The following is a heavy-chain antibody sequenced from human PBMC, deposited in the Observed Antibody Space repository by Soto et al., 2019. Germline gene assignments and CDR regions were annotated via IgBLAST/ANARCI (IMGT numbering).Heavy chain of an antibody. V-gene: IGHV3-11*06. Sequence: QLVEAGGGLVKPGGSLRLSCAASGFSFSDNYMSWIRQAPGKGLEWVSYISRGSRYTIYPDSVKGRFTISRDDAKNTLYLQMNSLRAEDTAIYYCARTLGAGNGGWFEPWGKGTLVTVSS. CDR3: ARTLGAGNGGWFEP. CDR2: ISRGSRYT. CDR1: GFSFSDNY. J-gene: IGHJ5*02. D-gene: IGHD6-25*01.